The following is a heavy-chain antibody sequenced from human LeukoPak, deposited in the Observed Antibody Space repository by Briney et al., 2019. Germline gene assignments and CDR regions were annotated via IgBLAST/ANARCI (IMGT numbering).Heavy chain of an antibody. CDR3: ARGPDSSGYSPYYYYGMDV. J-gene: IGHJ6*02. Sequence: SVKVSCKASGGTFSSYAISWVRQAPGQGLEWMGGIIPIFGTANYAQKFQGRVTITADESTSTAYMELSSLRSEDTAVYYCARGPDSSGYSPYYYYGMDVWGQGTTVTVSS. V-gene: IGHV1-69*13. CDR1: GGTFSSYA. CDR2: IIPIFGTA. D-gene: IGHD3-22*01.